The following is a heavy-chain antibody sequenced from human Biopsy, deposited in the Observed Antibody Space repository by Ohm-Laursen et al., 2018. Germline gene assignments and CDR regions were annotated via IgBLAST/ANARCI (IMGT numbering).Heavy chain of an antibody. V-gene: IGHV3-11*01. D-gene: IGHD3-10*01. CDR3: ARDGAGSYHDY. J-gene: IGHJ4*02. CDR1: GFTFSGYY. CDR2: ISGSGTTI. Sequence: SLRLSCTASGFTFSGYYMSWIRQAPGKGLEWLSYISGSGTTIFYADSVKGRFTVSRDNAKNSLYLQMNSLTVEDTAVYYCARDGAGSYHDYWGRGTLVTVSS.